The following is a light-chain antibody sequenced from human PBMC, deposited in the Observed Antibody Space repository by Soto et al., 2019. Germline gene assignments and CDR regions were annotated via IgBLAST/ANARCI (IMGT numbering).Light chain of an antibody. CDR3: QQYNVYSRT. CDR2: KAS. V-gene: IGKV1-5*03. CDR1: QSISSW. J-gene: IGKJ1*01. Sequence: DIQMTQSPSTLSASVGDRVTITCRASQSISSWLAWYQQKPGKAPKLLIYKASTLESGVPSRFSGSGFGTEFTLTISSLQPADFATYYCQQYNVYSRTFGQGTKVDI.